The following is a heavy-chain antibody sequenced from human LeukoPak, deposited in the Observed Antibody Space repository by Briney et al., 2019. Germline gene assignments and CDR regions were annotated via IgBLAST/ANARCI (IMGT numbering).Heavy chain of an antibody. CDR3: ARKGGKQQLTPFDY. D-gene: IGHD6-13*01. Sequence: SETLSLTCSVSGASFSTDYWSWIRQPPGRGLEWIGYVFDSGSTNYNPSLKSRVTISVDTSTKQFSLRLSSVTAADTAVYYCARKGGKQQLTPFDYWGQGTLVTVSS. CDR1: GASFSTDY. V-gene: IGHV4-59*01. J-gene: IGHJ4*02. CDR2: VFDSGST.